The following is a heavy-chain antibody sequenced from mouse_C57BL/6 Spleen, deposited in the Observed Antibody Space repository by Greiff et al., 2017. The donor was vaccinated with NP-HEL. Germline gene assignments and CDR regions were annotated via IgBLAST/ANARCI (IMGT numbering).Heavy chain of an antibody. J-gene: IGHJ1*03. Sequence: DVHLVESGGGLVKPGGSLKLSCAASGFTFSDYGMHWVRQAPEKGLEWVAYISSGSSTIYYADTVKGRFTISRDNAKNTLFLQMTSLRSEDTAMYYCASLWSRYWYFDVWGTGTTVTVSS. CDR1: GFTFSDYG. CDR2: ISSGSSTI. V-gene: IGHV5-17*01. CDR3: ASLWSRYWYFDV. D-gene: IGHD1-1*02.